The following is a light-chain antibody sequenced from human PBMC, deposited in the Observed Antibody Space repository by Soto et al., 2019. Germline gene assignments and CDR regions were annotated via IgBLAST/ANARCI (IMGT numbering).Light chain of an antibody. CDR3: SSYTSSRTLL. CDR1: SSDVGGYNY. Sequence: QSALTQPASVSGSPGQSITISCTGTSSDVGGYNYVSWYQQHPGKAPKLMIYDVSNRPSGVSNPFSGSKSGNTASLTISGFQAEDEADYYCSSYTSSRTLLFGTGTKVTVL. J-gene: IGLJ1*01. V-gene: IGLV2-14*01. CDR2: DVS.